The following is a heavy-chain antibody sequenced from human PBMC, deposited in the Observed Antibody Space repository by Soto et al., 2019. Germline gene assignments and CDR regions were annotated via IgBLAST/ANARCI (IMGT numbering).Heavy chain of an antibody. D-gene: IGHD2-2*01. CDR1: GGTFGSYA. V-gene: IGHV1-69*01. Sequence: QVQLVQSGAEVKKPGSSVKVSCTASGGTFGSYAISWVRQAPGQGLEGMGGIIPIPGTANYAQKVQGRVTIGADESTRTAYMELSRLLCEDTAVLYCARSQGSRTRLAIYFYYYYGVDVWGQGTTVTVSS. CDR3: ARSQGSRTRLAIYFYYYYGVDV. CDR2: IIPIPGTA. J-gene: IGHJ6*02.